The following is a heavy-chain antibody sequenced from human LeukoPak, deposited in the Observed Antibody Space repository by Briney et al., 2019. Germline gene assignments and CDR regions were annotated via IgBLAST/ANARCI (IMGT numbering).Heavy chain of an antibody. V-gene: IGHV1-69*04. J-gene: IGHJ5*02. Sequence: GTSVKVSCKASGGTFSSYAISWVRQAPGQGLEWMGRIIPILGIANYAQKFQGRVTITADKSTSTAYMELSSLRSEDTAVYYCARDLGWTVGATQLDNWFDPWGQGTLVTVSS. CDR2: IIPILGIA. D-gene: IGHD1-26*01. CDR3: ARDLGWTVGATQLDNWFDP. CDR1: GGTFSSYA.